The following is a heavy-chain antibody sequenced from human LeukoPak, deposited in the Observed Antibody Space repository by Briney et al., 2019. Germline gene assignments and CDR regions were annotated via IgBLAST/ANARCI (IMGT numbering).Heavy chain of an antibody. CDR3: ARDERGYSGYDS. J-gene: IGHJ5*02. V-gene: IGHV3-53*01. D-gene: IGHD5-12*01. CDR2: IYSGGST. CDR1: GFTVSSNY. Sequence: HPGGSLSLSCAASGFTVSSNYMSWVRQAPGKGLEWVSVIYSGGSTYYADSVKGRFTISRDNSKNTLYLQMNSLTAEDTAVYYCARDERGYSGYDSWGQGTLVTVSS.